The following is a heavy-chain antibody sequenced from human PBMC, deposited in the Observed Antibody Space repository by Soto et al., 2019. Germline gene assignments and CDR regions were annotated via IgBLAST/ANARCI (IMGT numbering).Heavy chain of an antibody. CDR1: GGSFSGYY. D-gene: IGHD3-10*01. V-gene: IGHV4-34*01. J-gene: IGHJ6*02. CDR3: ARGRVRYYGSGSYSNYGMDV. CDR2: INHSGST. Sequence: SETLSLTCAVYGGSFSGYYWSWTRQPPGKGLEWIGEINHSGSTNYNPSLKSRVTISVDTSKNQFSLKLSSVTAADTAVYYCARGRVRYYGSGSYSNYGMDVWGQGTTVTVSS.